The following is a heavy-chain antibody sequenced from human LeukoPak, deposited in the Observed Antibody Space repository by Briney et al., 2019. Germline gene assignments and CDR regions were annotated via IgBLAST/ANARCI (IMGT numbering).Heavy chain of an antibody. Sequence: ASVKVSCKASGYTFTGYYMHWVRQAPGQGLEWMGWINPNSGGTNYAQKFQGRVTMTRDKSIRTAYMELSRLTSDDTAVYYCARASRLGELSLSPLLWGQGTLVTVSS. CDR3: ARASRLGELSLSPLL. J-gene: IGHJ4*02. CDR2: INPNSGGT. D-gene: IGHD3-16*02. V-gene: IGHV1-2*02. CDR1: GYTFTGYY.